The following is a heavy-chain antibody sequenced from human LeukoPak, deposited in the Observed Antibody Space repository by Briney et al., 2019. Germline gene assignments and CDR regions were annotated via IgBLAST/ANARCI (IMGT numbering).Heavy chain of an antibody. CDR1: GFTFSSYW. V-gene: IGHV3-74*03. J-gene: IGHJ4*02. CDR3: ARNRGVVGALVY. Sequence: GGSLRLSCEASGFTFSSYWMHWVRQAPGKGLVWVSRINGGGSSTTYADSVKGRFTISRDDAKSTLYLQMNSLRAEDTAVYYCARNRGVVGALVYWGQGTPVTVSS. CDR2: INGGGSST. D-gene: IGHD2-15*01.